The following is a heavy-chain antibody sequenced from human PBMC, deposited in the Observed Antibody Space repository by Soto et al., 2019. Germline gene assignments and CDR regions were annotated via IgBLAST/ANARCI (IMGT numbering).Heavy chain of an antibody. CDR2: IYHSGAI. J-gene: IGHJ4*02. D-gene: IGHD3-10*01. CDR1: DGSISTSDW. V-gene: IGHV4-4*02. CDR3: ARARSRDGSHYDY. Sequence: QVQLQESGPGLVKPSGTLSLTCAVSDGSISTSDWWSWIRQSPGKGLEWIGEIYHSGAINYSPSLTSRLTISVDKSKNQFSLKLTSVTAAATAMYYCARARSRDGSHYDYWGQGTLVTVSS.